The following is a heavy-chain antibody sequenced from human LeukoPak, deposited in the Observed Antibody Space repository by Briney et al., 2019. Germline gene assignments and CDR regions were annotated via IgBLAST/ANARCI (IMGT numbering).Heavy chain of an antibody. CDR2: IYYRGST. Sequence: SESLSLTCTVSGGSVSSGSYYWSCLRQPPGKGLDWLGYIYYRGSTNYNPSLKSRVTISVDTSKNQFSLKLSSVTAADTAVYYCATGRITIFGVVIGRYDAFDIWGQGTMVTVSS. D-gene: IGHD3-3*01. CDR3: ATGRITIFGVVIGRYDAFDI. V-gene: IGHV4-61*01. J-gene: IGHJ3*02. CDR1: GGSVSSGSYY.